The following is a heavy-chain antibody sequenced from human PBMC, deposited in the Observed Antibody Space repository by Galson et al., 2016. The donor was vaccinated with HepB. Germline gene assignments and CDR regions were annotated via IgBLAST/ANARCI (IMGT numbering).Heavy chain of an antibody. J-gene: IGHJ6*02. V-gene: IGHV1-69*06. D-gene: IGHD3-10*01. CDR1: GVTFNNYA. Sequence: SVKVSCKASGVTFNNYAITWVRQAPGQGLEWMGGIIPIFNRTNYAQRFQGRVTISADKSTSTAYMDLTSLKASDTAMYYCARRRHFGELPGDYYYYGMDVWGQGTTVTVSS. CDR2: IIPIFNRT. CDR3: ARRRHFGELPGDYYYYGMDV.